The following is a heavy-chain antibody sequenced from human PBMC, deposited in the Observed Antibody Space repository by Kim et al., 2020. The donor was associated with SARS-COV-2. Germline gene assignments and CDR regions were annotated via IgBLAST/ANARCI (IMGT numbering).Heavy chain of an antibody. CDR3: AKNYYDSSGYFSRFDY. CDR2: IIPIFGTA. J-gene: IGHJ4*02. CDR1: GGTFSSYA. Sequence: SVKVSCKASGGTFSSYAISWVRQAPGQGLEWMGGIIPIFGTANYAQKFQGRVTITADESTSTAYMELSSLRSEDTAVYYCAKNYYDSSGYFSRFDYWGQGTLVTVSS. V-gene: IGHV1-69*13. D-gene: IGHD3-22*01.